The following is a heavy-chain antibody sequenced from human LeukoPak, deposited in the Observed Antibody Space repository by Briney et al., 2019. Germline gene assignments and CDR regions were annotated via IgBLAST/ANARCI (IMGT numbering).Heavy chain of an antibody. Sequence: GASVKVSCKASGYTFTSYGISWVRQAPGQGLEWMGWISAYNGNTNYAQKLQGRVTMTTDTSTSTAYMELRSLRSDDTAVYYCARVASQYFDWFTAGDYFDYWGQGTLVTVSS. J-gene: IGHJ4*02. V-gene: IGHV1-18*01. CDR2: ISAYNGNT. CDR1: GYTFTSYG. D-gene: IGHD3-9*01. CDR3: ARVASQYFDWFTAGDYFDY.